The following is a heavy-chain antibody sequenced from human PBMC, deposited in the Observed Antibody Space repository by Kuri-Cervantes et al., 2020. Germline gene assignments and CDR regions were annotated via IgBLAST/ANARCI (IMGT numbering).Heavy chain of an antibody. CDR2: IYYSGST. V-gene: IGHV4-39*07. CDR3: ARDGRGPDWYFDL. CDR1: GGSISSSSYY. J-gene: IGHJ2*01. Sequence: SETLSLTCTVSGGSISSSSYYWGWIRQPPGKGLEWIGSIYYSGSTYYNPSLKSRVTISVDRSKNQFSLKLSSVTAADTAVYYCARDGRGPDWYFDLWGRGTLVTVSS.